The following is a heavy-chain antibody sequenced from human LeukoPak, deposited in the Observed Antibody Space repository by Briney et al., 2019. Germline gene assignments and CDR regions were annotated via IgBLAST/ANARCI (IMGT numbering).Heavy chain of an antibody. Sequence: GGSLRLSCAASGFTFSSYWMSWVRQALGKGLEWVANIKQDGSEKYYVDSVKGRFTISRDNAKNSLYLQMNSLRAEDTAVYYCARVRPSIPYGPFDYWGQGTLVTVSS. D-gene: IGHD3-10*01. CDR3: ARVRPSIPYGPFDY. CDR1: GFTFSSYW. V-gene: IGHV3-7*01. CDR2: IKQDGSEK. J-gene: IGHJ4*02.